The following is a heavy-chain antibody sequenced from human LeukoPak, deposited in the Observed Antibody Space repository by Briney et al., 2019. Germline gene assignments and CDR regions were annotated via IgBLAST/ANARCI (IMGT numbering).Heavy chain of an antibody. Sequence: PSETLSLTCAVYGGSFSDYSWSWIRQPPGKGLEWIGEIDHRGSTSYNPSLKSRLTISVDTSKKQFSLKLNSVTAADTAVYYCATRLPTDYWGQGTLVTVSS. J-gene: IGHJ4*02. CDR3: ATRLPTDY. D-gene: IGHD5-12*01. V-gene: IGHV4-34*01. CDR2: IDHRGST. CDR1: GGSFSDYS.